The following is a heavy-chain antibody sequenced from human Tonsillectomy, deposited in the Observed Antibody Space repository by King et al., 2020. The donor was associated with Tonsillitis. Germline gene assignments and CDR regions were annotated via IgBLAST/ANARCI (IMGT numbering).Heavy chain of an antibody. D-gene: IGHD3-22*01. J-gene: IGHJ4*02. CDR3: TRDPPRDYYDSSGYADY. V-gene: IGHV3-49*03. Sequence: DVQLVESGGGLVQPGRSLRLSCTASGFTFGDYAMSWFRQAPGKGLEWVGFIRSKAYGGTTEYAASVKGRFTISRDDSKSNAYLQMNSLKTEDTAVYYCTRDPPRDYYDSSGYADYWGQGTLVTVSS. CDR2: IRSKAYGGTT. CDR1: GFTFGDYA.